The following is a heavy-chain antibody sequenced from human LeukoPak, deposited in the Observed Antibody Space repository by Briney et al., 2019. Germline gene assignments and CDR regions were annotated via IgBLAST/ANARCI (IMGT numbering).Heavy chain of an antibody. CDR2: IYSGGST. V-gene: IGHV3-66*01. J-gene: IGHJ4*02. CDR3: ARDLAGYNSFDY. D-gene: IGHD5-24*01. CDR1: GFTVSSNY. Sequence: GGSLRLSCAASGFTVSSNYMSWVRQAPGKGLEWVSSIYSGGSTYYTDSVKGRFTISRDNSKNTLYLQMNSLRAEDTAVYYCARDLAGYNSFDYWGQGTLVAVSS.